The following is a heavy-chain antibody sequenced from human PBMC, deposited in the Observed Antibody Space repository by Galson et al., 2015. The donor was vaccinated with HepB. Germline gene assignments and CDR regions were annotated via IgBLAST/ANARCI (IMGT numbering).Heavy chain of an antibody. CDR2: VSYDGNLD. V-gene: IGHV3-30*18. Sequence: SLRLSCAASGFTFSHYGMHWVRQAPGKGLEWVTVVSYDGNLDHYAESVKGRFTISRDNSRDTLYLQMNSLRAKDTAVYFCAKGYDSTGYYSFGYWGQGTLVTVSA. CDR3: AKGYDSTGYYSFGY. D-gene: IGHD3-9*01. CDR1: GFTFSHYG. J-gene: IGHJ4*02.